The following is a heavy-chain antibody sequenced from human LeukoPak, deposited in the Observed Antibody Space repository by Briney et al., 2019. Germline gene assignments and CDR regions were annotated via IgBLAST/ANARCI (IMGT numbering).Heavy chain of an antibody. D-gene: IGHD1-26*01. Sequence: ASVTVSCKASGYTFTSYDNNWVRQATGQGLEWMGCRNPNSGNTGYAQKFQGRVTMTRNTSISTAYMELSSLRSEDTAVYYCARGGEWELLAYWGQGTLVTVSS. CDR2: RNPNSGNT. CDR1: GYTFTSYD. CDR3: ARGGEWELLAY. V-gene: IGHV1-8*01. J-gene: IGHJ4*02.